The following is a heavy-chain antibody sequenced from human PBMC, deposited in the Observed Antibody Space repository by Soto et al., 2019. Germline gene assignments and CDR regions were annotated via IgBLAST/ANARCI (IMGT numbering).Heavy chain of an antibody. Sequence: SETLSLTCAVSDYSISSGYYWGWIRQPPGKGLEWIGSIYHSGSTYYNPSLKSRVTISVDTSKNQFSLKLSSVTAADTAVYYCARTTRYYYGSGQFEYWGQGTLVTVSS. J-gene: IGHJ4*02. CDR3: ARTTRYYYGSGQFEY. D-gene: IGHD3-10*01. CDR2: IYHSGST. V-gene: IGHV4-38-2*01. CDR1: DYSISSGYY.